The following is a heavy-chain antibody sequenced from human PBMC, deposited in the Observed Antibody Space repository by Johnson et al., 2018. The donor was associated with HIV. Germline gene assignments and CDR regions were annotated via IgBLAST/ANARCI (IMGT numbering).Heavy chain of an antibody. Sequence: VQLMESGGGVVQPGRSLRLSCAASGFTFSSYGMHWVRQAPGKGLEWVSGINWNGGSTGYADSVKGRFTISRDNAKNSLYLQMNSLRAEDTALYYCASSESFGAFDIWGRGTMVTVSS. CDR1: GFTFSSYG. V-gene: IGHV3-20*04. CDR2: INWNGGST. CDR3: ASSESFGAFDI. J-gene: IGHJ3*02. D-gene: IGHD1-26*01.